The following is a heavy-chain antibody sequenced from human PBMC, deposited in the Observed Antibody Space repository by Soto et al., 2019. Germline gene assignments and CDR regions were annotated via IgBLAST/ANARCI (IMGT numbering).Heavy chain of an antibody. CDR1: GGSISSYY. J-gene: IGHJ6*02. CDR2: IYYSGST. V-gene: IGHV4-59*01. Sequence: PSETLSLTCTVSGGSISSYYWSWLRQPPGKGLEWIGYIYYSGSTNYKPSLNRRVTISVDTSRNQFSLKLSSGTAADTAVYYCARGVELYYDILTGYPWRYYYYGMDVWGQGTTVTVSS. CDR3: ARGVELYYDILTGYPWRYYYYGMDV. D-gene: IGHD3-9*01.